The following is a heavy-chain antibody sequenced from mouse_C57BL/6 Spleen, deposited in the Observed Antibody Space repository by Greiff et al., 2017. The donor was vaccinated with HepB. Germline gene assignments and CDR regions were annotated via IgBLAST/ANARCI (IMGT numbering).Heavy chain of an antibody. CDR1: GYAFSSSW. V-gene: IGHV1-82*01. CDR3: ARVTTDYYAMDY. Sequence: QVQLQQSGPELVKPGASVKISCKASGYAFSSSWMNWVKQRPGKGLEWIGRIYPGDGDTNYNGKFKGKATLTADKSSSTAYMQLSSLTSEDSAVYFCARVTTDYYAMDYWGQGTSVTVSS. D-gene: IGHD1-1*01. CDR2: IYPGDGDT. J-gene: IGHJ4*01.